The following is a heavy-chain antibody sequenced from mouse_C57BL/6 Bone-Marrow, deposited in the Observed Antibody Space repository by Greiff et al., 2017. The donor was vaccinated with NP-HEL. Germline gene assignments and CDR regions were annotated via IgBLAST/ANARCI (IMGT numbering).Heavy chain of an antibody. V-gene: IGHV14-4*01. CDR2: IDPENGDT. J-gene: IGHJ3*01. D-gene: IGHD1-1*01. CDR1: GFNIKDDY. Sequence: VQLQQSGAELVRPGASVKLSCTASGFNIKDDYMHWVKQRPEQGLEWIGWIDPENGDTEYASKFQGKATITADTSSNTAYLQLSSLTSEDTAVYYCTTDYYGSSPPGFAYWGQGTLVTVSA. CDR3: TTDYYGSSPPGFAY.